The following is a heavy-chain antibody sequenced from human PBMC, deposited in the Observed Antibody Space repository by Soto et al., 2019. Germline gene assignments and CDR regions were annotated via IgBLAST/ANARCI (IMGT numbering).Heavy chain of an antibody. CDR3: AKDRGDDHGDYSLRYYFDY. CDR1: GFTFSSYG. CDR2: ISYDGSNK. V-gene: IGHV3-30*18. J-gene: IGHJ4*02. Sequence: QVQLVESGGGVVQPGRSLRLSCAASGFTFSSYGMHWVRQAPGKGLEWVAVISYDGSNKYYADSVKGRFTISRDNSKNTLYLQMNSLRAEDTAVYYCAKDRGDDHGDYSLRYYFDYWGQGTLVTVSS. D-gene: IGHD4-17*01.